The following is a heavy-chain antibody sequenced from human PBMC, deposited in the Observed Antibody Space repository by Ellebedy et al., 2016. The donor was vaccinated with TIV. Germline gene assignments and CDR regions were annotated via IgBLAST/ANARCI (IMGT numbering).Heavy chain of an antibody. J-gene: IGHJ3*02. CDR3: ARRADYYDSRGYYNVGAFDI. V-gene: IGHV2-5*01. CDR2: IYWNDDK. Sequence: SGPTLVKPTQTLTLTCTFSGFSLTTSGVGVGWIRQPPGKALEWLALIYWNDDKRYSPSLKSRLTITKDTSKNQVVLTMTNMDPVDTATYYCARRADYYDSRGYYNVGAFDIWGRGTLVTVSS. D-gene: IGHD3-22*01. CDR1: GFSLTTSGVG.